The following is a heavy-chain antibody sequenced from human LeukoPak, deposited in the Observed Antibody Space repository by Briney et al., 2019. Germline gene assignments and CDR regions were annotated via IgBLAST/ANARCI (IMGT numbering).Heavy chain of an antibody. CDR1: GGSISSSSYY. CDR3: ARDKGGGYITDAFDI. V-gene: IGHV4-61*02. Sequence: PSETLSLTCTVSGGSISSSSYYWGWIRQPAGKGLEWIGRIYTSGSTNYNPSLKSRVTISVDTSKNQFSLKLSSVTAADTAVYYCARDKGGGYITDAFDIWGQGTMVTVSS. CDR2: IYTSGST. D-gene: IGHD1-26*01. J-gene: IGHJ3*02.